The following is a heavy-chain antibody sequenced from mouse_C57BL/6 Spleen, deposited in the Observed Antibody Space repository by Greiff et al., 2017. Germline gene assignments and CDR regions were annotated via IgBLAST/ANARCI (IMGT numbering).Heavy chain of an antibody. CDR1: GYSFTDYN. CDR3: ARGRYGSLYYAMDY. J-gene: IGHJ4*01. Sequence: EVKLQESGPELVKPGASVKISCKASGYSFTDYNMNWVKQSNGKSLEWIGVINPNYGTTSYNQKFKGKATLTVDQSSSTAYMQLNSLTSEDSAVYYCARGRYGSLYYAMDYWGQGTSVTVSS. D-gene: IGHD1-1*01. V-gene: IGHV1-39*01. CDR2: INPNYGTT.